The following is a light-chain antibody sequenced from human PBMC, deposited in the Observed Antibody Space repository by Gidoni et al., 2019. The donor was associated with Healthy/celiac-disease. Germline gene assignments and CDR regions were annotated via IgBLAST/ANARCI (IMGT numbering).Light chain of an antibody. V-gene: IGKV1-39*01. CDR1: QSISSY. Sequence: IQMTQSPSSLSASVGDRVTITCRASQSISSYLNWYQQKPGKAPKLLIYAASSLQSGVPSRFSGSGFWTDFTPTISRLQPEDFATFFFRPGYRTPRSCGQGTKVEIK. J-gene: IGKJ1*01. CDR3: RPGYRTPRS. CDR2: AAS.